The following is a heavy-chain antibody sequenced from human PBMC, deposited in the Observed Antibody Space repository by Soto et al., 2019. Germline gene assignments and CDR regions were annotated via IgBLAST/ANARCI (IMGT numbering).Heavy chain of an antibody. CDR2: IYPGDSDT. V-gene: IGHV5-51*01. J-gene: IGHJ6*02. CDR3: ARHVPTNVLRYFDWSRPSDGMDV. CDR1: GYSFTSYW. Sequence: PGESLKISCKGSGYSFTSYWIGWVRQMPGKGLEWMGIIYPGDSDTRYSPSFQGQVTISADKSISTAYLQWSSLKASDTAMYYCARHVPTNVLRYFDWSRPSDGMDVWGQGTTVTVSS. D-gene: IGHD3-9*01.